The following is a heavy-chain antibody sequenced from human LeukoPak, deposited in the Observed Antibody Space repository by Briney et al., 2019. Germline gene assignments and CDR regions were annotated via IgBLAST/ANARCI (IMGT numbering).Heavy chain of an antibody. J-gene: IGHJ6*02. CDR1: GFTFSSYA. V-gene: IGHV3-23*01. D-gene: IGHD3-3*01. CDR3: ASGITIFGVARDGMDV. CDR2: ISGSGGST. Sequence: GGSLRLSCAASGFTFSSYAMSWVRQAPGKGLEWVSAISGSGGSTYYADSVEGRFTISRDNSKNTLYLQMNSLRAEDTAVYYCASGITIFGVARDGMDVWGQGTTVTVSS.